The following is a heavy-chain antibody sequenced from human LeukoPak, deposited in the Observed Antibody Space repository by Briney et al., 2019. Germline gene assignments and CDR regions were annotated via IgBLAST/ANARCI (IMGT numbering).Heavy chain of an antibody. CDR1: GGSISSYY. V-gene: IGHV4-59*01. CDR2: IYYSGST. D-gene: IGHD5-18*01. J-gene: IGHJ4*02. CDR3: ARAVDTAMVLDY. Sequence: SGTLSLTCTVSGGSISSYYWSWIRQPPGKGLEWIGYIYYSGSTNYNPSLKSRVTISVDTYKNQFSLKLSSVTAADTAVYYCARAVDTAMVLDYWGQGTLVTVSS.